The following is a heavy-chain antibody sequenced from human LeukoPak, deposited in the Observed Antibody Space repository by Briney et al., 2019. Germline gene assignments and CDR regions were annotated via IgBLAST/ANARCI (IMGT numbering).Heavy chain of an antibody. Sequence: PGGSLRLSCAASGFTFSNYWMTWVRQAPGKGVEWVANIKKDGSEKTYVDSVKGRFTISRDNAKNSLYLQMNSLRAADTAVYYCARDDEGFDYWGQGTLVTVSS. CDR2: IKKDGSEK. V-gene: IGHV3-7*01. CDR1: GFTFSNYW. CDR3: ARDDEGFDY. J-gene: IGHJ4*02.